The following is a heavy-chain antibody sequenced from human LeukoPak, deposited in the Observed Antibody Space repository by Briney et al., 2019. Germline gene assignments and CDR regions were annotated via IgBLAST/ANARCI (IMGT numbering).Heavy chain of an antibody. J-gene: IGHJ4*02. CDR3: ARATVGATTFDY. V-gene: IGHV1-69*13. CDR2: IIPIFGTA. CDR1: GYTFTSYG. Sequence: ASVKVSCKASGYTFTSYGISWVRQAPGQGLEWMGGIIPIFGTANYAQKFQGRVTITADESTSTAYMELSSLRSEDTAVYYCARATVGATTFDYWGQGTLVTVSS. D-gene: IGHD1-26*01.